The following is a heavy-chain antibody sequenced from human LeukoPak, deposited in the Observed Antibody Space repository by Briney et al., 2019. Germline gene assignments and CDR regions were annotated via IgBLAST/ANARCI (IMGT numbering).Heavy chain of an antibody. CDR2: IDWDDDK. Sequence: ESGPTLVNPTQTLTLTCTFSGFSLSTSGMCVSWIRQPPGKALEWLARIDWDDDKYYSTSLKTRLTISKDTSKNQVVLTMTNMDPVDTATYYCALCHYYDSSGYYYGNWFDPWGQGTLVTVSS. V-gene: IGHV2-70*11. D-gene: IGHD3-22*01. CDR3: ALCHYYDSSGYYYGNWFDP. J-gene: IGHJ5*02. CDR1: GFSLSTSGMC.